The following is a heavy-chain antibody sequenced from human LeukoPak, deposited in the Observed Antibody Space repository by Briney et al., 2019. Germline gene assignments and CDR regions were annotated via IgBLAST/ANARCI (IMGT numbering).Heavy chain of an antibody. D-gene: IGHD6-13*01. V-gene: IGHV1-2*02. CDR2: INPNSGGT. CDR3: ARAGGDSNWFVPVNFDY. CDR1: GYTFTDYY. J-gene: IGHJ4*02. Sequence: GASVKVSCKASGYTFTDYYMHWVRQAPGQGLEWMGWINPNSGGTSYARKFQGRVTMTRDTSISTAYMELSRLKSDDTAVYCCARAGGDSNWFVPVNFDYWGQGALVTVSS.